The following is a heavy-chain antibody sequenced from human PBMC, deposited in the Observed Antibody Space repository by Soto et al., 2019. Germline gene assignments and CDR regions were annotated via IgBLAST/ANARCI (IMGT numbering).Heavy chain of an antibody. V-gene: IGHV3-15*07. J-gene: IGHJ4*01. CDR2: IKSKTEGGTT. D-gene: IGHD3-22*01. Sequence: PGGSLRLSCAASGFTFSNAWINWVRQAPGKGLEWVGRIKSKTEGGTTDYTEPVKGRFAISRDDSNNMVYLQMNSLKIEDTAVYYCTTDSYSTIIIVRFDYWGHGTLVTVSS. CDR3: TTDSYSTIIIVRFDY. CDR1: GFTFSNAW.